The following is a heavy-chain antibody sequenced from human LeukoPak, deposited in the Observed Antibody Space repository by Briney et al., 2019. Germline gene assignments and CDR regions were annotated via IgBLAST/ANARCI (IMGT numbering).Heavy chain of an antibody. V-gene: IGHV4-59*01. CDR3: ARGSLGATTFDY. Sequence: SETLSLTCTVSGGSISSYYWSWIRQPAGKGLEWIGYIYYSGSTNYNPSLKSRVTISVDTSKNQFSLKLSSVTAADTAVYYCARGSLGATTFDYWGQGTLVTVSS. CDR2: IYYSGST. CDR1: GGSISSYY. J-gene: IGHJ4*02. D-gene: IGHD1-26*01.